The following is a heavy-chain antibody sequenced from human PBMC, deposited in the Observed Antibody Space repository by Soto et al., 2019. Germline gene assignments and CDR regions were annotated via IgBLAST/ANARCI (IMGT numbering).Heavy chain of an antibody. D-gene: IGHD2-15*01. J-gene: IGHJ4*02. CDR2: TIPILSVT. CDR3: ASNSQYCSGGSCYAY. CDR1: GGTFGRFS. V-gene: IGHV1-69*01. Sequence: QVQMVQSGAEVKKPGSSVKVSCKTSGGTFGRFSISWVRQAPGQGLEWMGGTIPILSVTNYAQEFQGRVIMIVDETTRTAYMELSSLRSDDTAIYYCASNSQYCSGGSCYAYWGQGTLVTVSS.